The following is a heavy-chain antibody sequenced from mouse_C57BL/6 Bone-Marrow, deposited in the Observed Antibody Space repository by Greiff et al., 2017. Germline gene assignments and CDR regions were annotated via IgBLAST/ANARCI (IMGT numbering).Heavy chain of an antibody. CDR2: IDPENGDT. V-gene: IGHV14-4*01. J-gene: IGHJ1*03. Sequence: VQLKQSGAELVRPGASVKLSCTASGFNIKDDYMHWVKQRPEQGLEWIGWIDPENGDTEYASKFQGKATITAATPSNTAYLQSSSLTSEDTAVYYCTTLPYYGCSLYFDVWGTGTTVTVSS. CDR1: GFNIKDDY. D-gene: IGHD1-1*01. CDR3: TTLPYYGCSLYFDV.